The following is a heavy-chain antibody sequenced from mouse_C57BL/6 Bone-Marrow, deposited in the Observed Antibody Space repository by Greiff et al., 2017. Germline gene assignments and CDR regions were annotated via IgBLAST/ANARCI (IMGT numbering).Heavy chain of an antibody. CDR2: IWGVGST. CDR3: ASGDYLFAY. Sequence: VNVVESGPGLVAPSQSLSITCTVSGFSLTSYGVDWVRQSPGKGLEWLGVIWGVGSTNYNSALKSRLSISKDNSKSQVFLKMNSLQTDDTAMYYCASGDYLFAYWGQGTLVTVSA. D-gene: IGHD1-1*01. V-gene: IGHV2-6*01. J-gene: IGHJ3*01. CDR1: GFSLTSYG.